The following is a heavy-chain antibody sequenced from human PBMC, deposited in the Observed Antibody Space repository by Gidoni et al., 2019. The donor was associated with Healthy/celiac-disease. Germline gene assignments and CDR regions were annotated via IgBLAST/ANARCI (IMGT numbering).Heavy chain of an antibody. J-gene: IGHJ4*02. Sequence: EFQLVESGGGLVQPGGSMRLSCAASGFSFSSYWMSWVRQAPGKGLEWVANIKQDGSEKYYVDSVKGRFTISRDNAKNSLYLQMNSLRAEDTAVYYCARSTPFGELDFDYWGQGTLVTVSS. V-gene: IGHV3-7*03. CDR1: GFSFSSYW. D-gene: IGHD3-10*01. CDR2: IKQDGSEK. CDR3: ARSTPFGELDFDY.